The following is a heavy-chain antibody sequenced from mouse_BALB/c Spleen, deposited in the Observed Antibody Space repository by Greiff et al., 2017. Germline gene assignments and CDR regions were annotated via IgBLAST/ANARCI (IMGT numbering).Heavy chain of an antibody. D-gene: IGHD2-10*02. J-gene: IGHJ2*01. CDR3: ARRYGNYLFDY. Sequence: EVKLMESGGGLVQPGGSLKLSCAASGFTFSSYTMSWVRQTPEKRLEWVAYISNGGGSTYYPDTVKGRFTISRDNAKNTLYLQMSSLKSEDTAMYYCARRYGNYLFDYWGQGTTLTVSS. CDR2: ISNGGGST. V-gene: IGHV5-12-2*01. CDR1: GFTFSSYT.